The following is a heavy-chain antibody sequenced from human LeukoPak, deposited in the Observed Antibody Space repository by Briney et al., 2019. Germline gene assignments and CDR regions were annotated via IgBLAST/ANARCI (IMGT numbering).Heavy chain of an antibody. V-gene: IGHV3-74*01. Sequence: GRSLRLSCAASGCTFSSYWMHWVHQAPGKGLVWVSRINSDGSSTSFADSVKGRFTISRDNAKNTLYLQMNSLRAEDTAVYYCAREGYYYDSSGYSYYFDYWGQGTLVTVSS. CDR1: GCTFSSYW. CDR2: INSDGSST. J-gene: IGHJ4*02. CDR3: AREGYYYDSSGYSYYFDY. D-gene: IGHD3-22*01.